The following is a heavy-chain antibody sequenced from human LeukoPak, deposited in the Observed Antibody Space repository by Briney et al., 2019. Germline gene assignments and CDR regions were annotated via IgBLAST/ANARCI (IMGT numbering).Heavy chain of an antibody. Sequence: ASVKVSCKASGYTFTGYYMRWVRQAPGQGLEWMGIINPSGGRTSYAQKFQGRVTMTRDTSTSTVYMELSSLRSEDTAVYYCARCYYDSSAYSHGFDYWGQGTLVTVSS. CDR3: ARCYYDSSAYSHGFDY. CDR2: INPSGGRT. J-gene: IGHJ4*02. D-gene: IGHD3-22*01. V-gene: IGHV1-46*01. CDR1: GYTFTGYY.